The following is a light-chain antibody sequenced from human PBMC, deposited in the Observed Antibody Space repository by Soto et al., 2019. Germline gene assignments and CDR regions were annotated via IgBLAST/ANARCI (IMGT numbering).Light chain of an antibody. CDR3: QPYAISLIT. J-gene: IGKJ5*01. Sequence: EIALTQYPGTLSLSPGERATLSFRASQSVSSRDLAWYQQKPGQAPRLLIYGASSRATGIPDRFSGRGSVTDFTLTISRLEPEAFAVYYCQPYAISLITFGQGTRLEIK. CDR1: QSVSSRD. V-gene: IGKV3-20*01. CDR2: GAS.